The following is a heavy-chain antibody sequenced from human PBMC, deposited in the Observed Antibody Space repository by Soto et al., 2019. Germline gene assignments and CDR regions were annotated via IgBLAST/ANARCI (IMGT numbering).Heavy chain of an antibody. V-gene: IGHV3-7*01. Sequence: GGSLRLSCVASGFSISSSWICWIRQTPGKGLEWVTNMNQDGSEIAYAAAVKGRFTVSGDNAKNAVYLQMNSLTVEDTAVYFCARDFSYQRFDHWGQGALVTVSS. CDR1: GFSISSSW. D-gene: IGHD3-16*02. J-gene: IGHJ4*02. CDR2: MNQDGSEI. CDR3: ARDFSYQRFDH.